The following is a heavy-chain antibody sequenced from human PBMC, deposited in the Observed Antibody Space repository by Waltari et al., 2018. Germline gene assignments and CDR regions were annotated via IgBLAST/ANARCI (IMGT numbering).Heavy chain of an antibody. Sequence: QVQLQQWGAGLLKPSETLSLTCAVYGGSFSGYYWSWIRQPPGKGLGGIGEINTSGSTNDHPSLKTRVTRSVDTSKNQFSLKLSSVTAADTAVYYCARGGIVATFLVRPQYYFDYWGQGTLVTVSS. J-gene: IGHJ4*02. CDR3: ARGGIVATFLVRPQYYFDY. CDR2: INTSGST. CDR1: GGSFSGYY. D-gene: IGHD5-12*01. V-gene: IGHV4-34*01.